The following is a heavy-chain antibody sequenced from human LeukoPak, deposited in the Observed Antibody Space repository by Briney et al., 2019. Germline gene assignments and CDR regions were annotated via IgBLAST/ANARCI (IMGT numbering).Heavy chain of an antibody. V-gene: IGHV3-23*01. D-gene: IGHD5-18*01. CDR1: GFTFSSYA. CDR3: AKDRELWYYYFDY. CDR2: ISGNGGST. J-gene: IGHJ4*02. Sequence: PGGSLRLSCAASGFTFSSYAMSWVRQAPGKGLEWVSAISGNGGSTYYADSVKGRFTISRDNSKNTLYLQMNSLRAEDTAVYYCAKDRELWYYYFDYWGQGTLVTVSS.